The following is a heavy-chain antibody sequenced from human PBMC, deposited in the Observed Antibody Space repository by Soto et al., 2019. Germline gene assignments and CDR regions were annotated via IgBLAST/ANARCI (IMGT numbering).Heavy chain of an antibody. J-gene: IGHJ4*02. D-gene: IGHD3-9*01. CDR3: ASGFSADYDILTGPGDN. CDR1: GFTFSSYS. V-gene: IGHV3-21*01. Sequence: PGGSLRLSCAASGFTFSSYSMNWVRQAPGKGLEWVSSISSSSSYIYYADSVKGRFTISRDNAKNSLYLQMNSLRDEDTAVYYCASGFSADYDILTGPGDNWGQGTLVTVSS. CDR2: ISSSSSYI.